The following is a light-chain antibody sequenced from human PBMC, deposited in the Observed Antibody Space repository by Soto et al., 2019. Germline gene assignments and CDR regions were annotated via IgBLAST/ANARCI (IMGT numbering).Light chain of an antibody. CDR2: KAS. CDR3: QQYNIYSWT. CDR1: QSISSW. V-gene: IGKV1-5*03. Sequence: DIQMTQSPSTLSASVGDRVTITCRASQSISSWLAWDQQKPGKAPKLLIHKASSLESGVPSRFSGSGSGTEFTLTINSLQPDDFATYYCQQYNIYSWTFGQGTMVEIK. J-gene: IGKJ1*01.